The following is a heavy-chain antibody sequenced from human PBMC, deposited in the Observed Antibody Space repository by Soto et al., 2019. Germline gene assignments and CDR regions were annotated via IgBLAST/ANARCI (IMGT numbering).Heavy chain of an antibody. V-gene: IGHV1-18*01. J-gene: IGHJ4*02. Sequence: ASVKVSCKASGYTFTSYGISWVRQAPGQGLEWMGWISAYNDNTKYAQKLQGRVTMTTDTPTRTAYMELRSLRSDDTAVYYCAREYCSSTSCYLPDYWGQGTLVTVSS. CDR1: GYTFTSYG. CDR3: AREYCSSTSCYLPDY. D-gene: IGHD2-2*01. CDR2: ISAYNDNT.